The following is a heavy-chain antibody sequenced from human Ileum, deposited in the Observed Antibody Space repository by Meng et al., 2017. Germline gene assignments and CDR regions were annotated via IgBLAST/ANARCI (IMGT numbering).Heavy chain of an antibody. Sequence: VRLKGAGPGLVKPSESLSLTCTVSGGSINTDDLNWIRQTPGKGLEWIGCRYYTGSIHYNPSLKSRVTISADTSKNQFSLSLSSVTAADTAVYYCARGYGLSWHMGTWGQGALVTVSS. J-gene: IGHJ4*02. CDR1: GGSINTDD. CDR2: RYYTGSI. D-gene: IGHD6-13*01. V-gene: IGHV4-59*01. CDR3: ARGYGLSWHMGT.